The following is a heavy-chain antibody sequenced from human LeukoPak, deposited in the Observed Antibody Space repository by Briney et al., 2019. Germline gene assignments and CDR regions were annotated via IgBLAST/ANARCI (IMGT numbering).Heavy chain of an antibody. CDR3: ARDATITPYDY. V-gene: IGHV1-69*04. CDR2: IIPILGIA. D-gene: IGHD5-12*01. J-gene: IGHJ4*02. CDR1: GGTFSSYA. Sequence: VASVKVSCKASGGTFSSYAISWVRQAPGQGLEWMGRIIPILGIANYAQKFQGRVTITADKSTSTAYMELSSLRSEDTAVYYCARDATITPYDYWGQGTLVTVSS.